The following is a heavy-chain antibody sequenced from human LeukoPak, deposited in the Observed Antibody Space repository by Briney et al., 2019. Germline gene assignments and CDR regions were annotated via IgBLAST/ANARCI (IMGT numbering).Heavy chain of an antibody. CDR2: IWFDGTEN. CDR1: GFTFSSYG. Sequence: GGSLRLSCEASGFTFSSYGIHWVRQAPGKGLEWVAVIWFDGTENYYGDSVQGRFTISRSNSNNTVHLQMTRLRADDTAVYYCAKVGEFETFGGNSDWYFDLWGRGTLVIVSS. D-gene: IGHD4-23*01. V-gene: IGHV3-33*03. CDR3: AKVGEFETFGGNSDWYFDL. J-gene: IGHJ2*01.